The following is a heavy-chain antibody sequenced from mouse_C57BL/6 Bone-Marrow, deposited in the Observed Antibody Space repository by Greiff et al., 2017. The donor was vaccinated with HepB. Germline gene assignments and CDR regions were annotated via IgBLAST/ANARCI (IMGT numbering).Heavy chain of an antibody. Sequence: EVKVVESGGGLVKPGGSLKLTCAASGFTFSDYGMHWVRQAPEKGLEWVAYISSGSSTIYYADTVKGRFNISRDNAKNTLFLQITSLRSEDTAMYYCARKLLFDYWGQGTPLTVSS. V-gene: IGHV5-17*01. CDR3: ARKLLFDY. D-gene: IGHD1-1*01. J-gene: IGHJ2*01. CDR1: GFTFSDYG. CDR2: ISSGSSTI.